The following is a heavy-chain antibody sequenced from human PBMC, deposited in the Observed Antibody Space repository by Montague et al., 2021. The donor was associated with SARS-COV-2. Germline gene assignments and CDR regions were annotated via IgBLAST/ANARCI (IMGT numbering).Heavy chain of an antibody. D-gene: IGHD3-22*01. CDR1: GGSISSYY. V-gene: IGHV4-59*01. CDR3: ARGIPRPMRWLLVVDDAFDI. Sequence: SETLSLTRTVSGGSISSYYWSWIRQPPGKGLEWIGYIYYSGSTNYNPSLKSRVTISVDTSKNQFSLKLSSVTAADTAVYYCARGIPRPMRWLLVVDDAFDIWGQGTMVTVSS. CDR2: IYYSGST. J-gene: IGHJ3*02.